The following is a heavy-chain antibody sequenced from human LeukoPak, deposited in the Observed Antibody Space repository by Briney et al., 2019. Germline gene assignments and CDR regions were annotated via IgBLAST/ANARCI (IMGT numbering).Heavy chain of an antibody. CDR3: SKDGRSTTPGY. J-gene: IGHJ4*02. D-gene: IGHD2-2*01. CDR2: ISGSGGAT. Sequence: PGGSLRLSCVASGITFSDYVMSWVRQAPGKGLDWVSSISGSGGATYYTDSMKGRFTISRDNSKNTLYLQMDSLRAEDTAIYYCSKDGRSTTPGYWGQGTLVTVSS. CDR1: GITFSDYV. V-gene: IGHV3-23*01.